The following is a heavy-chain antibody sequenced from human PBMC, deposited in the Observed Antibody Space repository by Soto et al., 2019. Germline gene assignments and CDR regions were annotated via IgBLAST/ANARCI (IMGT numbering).Heavy chain of an antibody. J-gene: IGHJ5*02. Sequence: EVQLVESGGGLVQPGRSLRLSCAAIGFTFEDHAMHWIRQVPGKGLEWVAGINWNSGITGYADSVKGRFTISRDNANTSLHLEMNSLKSEDTALYYCAKGRGARTVVSNWFDPWGQGTLVNVSS. D-gene: IGHD3-22*01. V-gene: IGHV3-9*01. CDR2: INWNSGIT. CDR1: GFTFEDHA. CDR3: AKGRGARTVVSNWFDP.